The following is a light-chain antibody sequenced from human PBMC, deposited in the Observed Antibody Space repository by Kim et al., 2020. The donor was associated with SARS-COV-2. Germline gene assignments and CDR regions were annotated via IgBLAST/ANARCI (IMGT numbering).Light chain of an antibody. CDR1: NLGSKN. V-gene: IGLV3-9*01. J-gene: IGLJ3*02. Sequence: VSVALGQTARITCGGNNLGSKNVHWYQQKPGQAPVLVIYRDSNRPSVIPELFSGSNSGNTATLTISRAQAGDEADYYCQVWDSSTVFGGGTQLTVL. CDR3: QVWDSSTV. CDR2: RDS.